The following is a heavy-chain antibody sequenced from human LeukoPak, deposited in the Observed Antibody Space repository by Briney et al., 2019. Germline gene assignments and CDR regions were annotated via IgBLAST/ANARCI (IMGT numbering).Heavy chain of an antibody. CDR1: GFTFSSYI. Sequence: GGSLRLSCAASGFTFSSYIMNWVRQAPGKGLEWVSSISSSSSYIYYADSVKGRFTISRDNAKNSLYLQMNSLRAEDTAVYYCARVIVATYYLDYWGQGTLVTVSS. D-gene: IGHD5-12*01. CDR2: ISSSSSYI. V-gene: IGHV3-21*01. J-gene: IGHJ4*02. CDR3: ARVIVATYYLDY.